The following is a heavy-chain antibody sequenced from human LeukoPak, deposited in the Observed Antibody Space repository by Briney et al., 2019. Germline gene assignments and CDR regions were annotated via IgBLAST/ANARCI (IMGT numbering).Heavy chain of an antibody. J-gene: IGHJ6*02. D-gene: IGHD3-3*01. Sequence: SETLSLTCTVSGGSIGSASYYWGWIRQPPGKGLEWIGYIYYSGSTNYNPSLKSRVTISVDTSKNQFSLKLSSVTAADTAVYYCARFVTYYDFWSGYHYYYGMDVWGQGTTVTVSS. CDR1: GGSIGSASYY. V-gene: IGHV4-61*05. CDR2: IYYSGST. CDR3: ARFVTYYDFWSGYHYYYGMDV.